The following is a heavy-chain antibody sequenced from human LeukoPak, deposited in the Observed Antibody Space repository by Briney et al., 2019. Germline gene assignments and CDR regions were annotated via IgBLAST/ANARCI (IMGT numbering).Heavy chain of an antibody. CDR3: ARDGPPFLL. J-gene: IGHJ4*02. Sequence: SKTLSLTCTVSGGSINNYYWSWIRQPPGKGLEWIGHIHFRGGTNYNPSLKSRITISIDTSKNQFSLNLRSVTVADTAVYYCARDGPPFLLWGQGTLVTVSS. V-gene: IGHV4-59*01. CDR1: GGSINNYY. CDR2: IHFRGGT.